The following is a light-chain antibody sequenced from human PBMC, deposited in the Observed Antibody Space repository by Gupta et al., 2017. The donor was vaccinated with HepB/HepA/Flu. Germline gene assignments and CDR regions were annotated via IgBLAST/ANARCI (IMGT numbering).Light chain of an antibody. CDR2: EVS. V-gene: IGLV2-8*01. J-gene: IGLJ1*01. Sequence: QSALTPPPSASGSPGQSVTISCTGTSSDVGGYNYVSWYQQHPGKAPKLMIYEVSKRPSGVPDRFSGSKSGNTASLTVSGLQAEDEADYYCSSYAGSIRYVFGTGTKVTVL. CDR1: SSDVGGYNY. CDR3: SSYAGSIRYV.